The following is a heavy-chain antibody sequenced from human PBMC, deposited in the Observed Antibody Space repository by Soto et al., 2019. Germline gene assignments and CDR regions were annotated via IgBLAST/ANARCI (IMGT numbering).Heavy chain of an antibody. CDR3: ARVLTGSESF. V-gene: IGHV3-30*04. Sequence: QVQLVESGGGVVQPGRSLRLSCAASGFTFSNYDMHWVRQAPGKGLEWVALISYHGNNTNFADSVKGRITISRDNSKNMLYLQMNSLRPDDTAVYFCARVLTGSESFWGQGTQVTVSS. J-gene: IGHJ4*02. D-gene: IGHD3-10*01. CDR2: ISYHGNNT. CDR1: GFTFSNYD.